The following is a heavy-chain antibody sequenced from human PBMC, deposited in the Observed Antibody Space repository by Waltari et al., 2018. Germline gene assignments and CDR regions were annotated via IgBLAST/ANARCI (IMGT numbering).Heavy chain of an antibody. CDR2: INPDGSST. CDR3: ARVQILADDVFNG. J-gene: IGHJ3*01. Sequence: EVQFVESGGGLVQPGGSLGLSCAASGFTFNNYWVHWVRQAPGKGLEWVSRINPDGSSTNYADSVKGRFTISRDNARDTLYLQMNSLTVEDTAVYYCARVQILADDVFNGWGQGTMVTVSS. V-gene: IGHV3-74*01. CDR1: GFTFNNYW. D-gene: IGHD3-3*01.